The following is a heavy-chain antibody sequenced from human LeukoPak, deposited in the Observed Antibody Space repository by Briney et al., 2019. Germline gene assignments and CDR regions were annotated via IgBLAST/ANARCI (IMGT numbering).Heavy chain of an antibody. D-gene: IGHD3-22*01. V-gene: IGHV1-8*02. CDR3: ARVAYYYDSAGLYLNYFYGMDV. CDR1: GGAFSSYA. J-gene: IGHJ6*02. Sequence: GSSVKVSCKASGGAFSSYAISWVRQAPGQGLEWLGWMNPSSGNTGFAQKFQGRVSITRDTSISTAYMELSSLRSEDTAVYYCARVAYYYDSAGLYLNYFYGMDVWGQGTTVTVSS. CDR2: MNPSSGNT.